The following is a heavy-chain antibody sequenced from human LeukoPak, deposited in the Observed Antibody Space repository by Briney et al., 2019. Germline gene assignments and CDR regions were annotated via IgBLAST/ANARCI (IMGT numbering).Heavy chain of an antibody. CDR2: ISAYNGNT. CDR1: GYTFTSYG. V-gene: IGHV1-18*01. D-gene: IGHD3-3*01. Sequence: ASVKVSCKASGYTFTSYGISWVRQAPGQGLEWMGWISAYNGNTNYAQKLQGRVTMTTDTSTSTAYMELRSLRSDDTAVYYCARAAINYDFWSGYYRSDAFDIWGQGTMVTVSS. J-gene: IGHJ3*02. CDR3: ARAAINYDFWSGYYRSDAFDI.